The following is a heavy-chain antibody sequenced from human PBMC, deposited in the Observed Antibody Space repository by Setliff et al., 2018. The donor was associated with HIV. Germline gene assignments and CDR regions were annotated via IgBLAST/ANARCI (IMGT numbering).Heavy chain of an antibody. CDR3: ARDFGGYCSSMSCPGLFDP. CDR2: INPNSGGT. J-gene: IGHJ5*02. Sequence: ASVKVPCKASGYTFTGYYIHWVRQAPGQGLEWMGWINPNSGGTTYAQKFQGRVTMTRDTSISTAYMEVSRLRSDDTAVYYCARDFGGYCSSMSCPGLFDPWGQGTLVTVSS. V-gene: IGHV1-2*02. CDR1: GYTFTGYY. D-gene: IGHD2-2*01.